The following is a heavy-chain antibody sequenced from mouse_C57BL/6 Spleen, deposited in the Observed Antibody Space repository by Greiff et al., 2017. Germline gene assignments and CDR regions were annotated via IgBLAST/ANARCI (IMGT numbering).Heavy chain of an antibody. CDR3: APFPHYYGSSWFAY. CDR2: IDPEDGET. V-gene: IGHV14-2*01. J-gene: IGHJ3*01. Sequence: VQLQQSGAELVKPGASVKLSCTASGFHIKDYYMHWVKQRTEQGLEWIGRIDPEDGETKSAPKFQGKATITADTSSNTAYLQLSSLTSVDTAVYYCAPFPHYYGSSWFAYWGQGTLVTVSA. D-gene: IGHD1-1*01. CDR1: GFHIKDYY.